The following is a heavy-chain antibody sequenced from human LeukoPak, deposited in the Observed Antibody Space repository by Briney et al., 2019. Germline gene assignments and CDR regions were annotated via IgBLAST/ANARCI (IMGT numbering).Heavy chain of an antibody. CDR1: GGSISSGSYY. D-gene: IGHD5-12*01. CDR2: IYTSGSA. V-gene: IGHV4-61*02. J-gene: IGHJ6*03. Sequence: SQTLSLTCTVSGGSISSGSYYWSWIRQPAGKGLEWIGRIYTSGSANYNPSLKSRVTISVDTSKNQFSLKLSSVTAADTAVYYCARDLRGYSGYDYPPYYYYYMDAWGKGTTVTVSS. CDR3: ARDLRGYSGYDYPPYYYYYMDA.